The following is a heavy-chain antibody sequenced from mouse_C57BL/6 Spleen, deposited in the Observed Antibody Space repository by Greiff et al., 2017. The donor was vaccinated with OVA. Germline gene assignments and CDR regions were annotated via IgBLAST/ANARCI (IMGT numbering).Heavy chain of an antibody. CDR1: GFTFSNYW. J-gene: IGHJ4*01. CDR2: IRLKSDNYAT. CDR3: TVYYDYLYAMDY. D-gene: IGHD2-4*01. Sequence: DVQLQESGGGLVQPGGSMKLSCVASGFTFSNYWMNWVRQSPEKGLEWVAQIRLKSDNYATHYAESVKGRFTISRDDSKSSVYLQMNNLRAEDTGIYYCTVYYDYLYAMDYWGQGTSVTVSS. V-gene: IGHV6-3*01.